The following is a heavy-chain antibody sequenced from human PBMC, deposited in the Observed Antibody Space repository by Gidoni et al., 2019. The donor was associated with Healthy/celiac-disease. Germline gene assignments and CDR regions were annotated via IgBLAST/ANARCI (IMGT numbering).Heavy chain of an antibody. J-gene: IGHJ3*02. V-gene: IGHV3-9*01. CDR3: ANDMRAYYDSPEGAFDI. CDR1: EFTFDDYA. D-gene: IGHD3-22*01. Sequence: EVQLVDSGGGLIQPGMSLRLSCEPAEFTFDDYAMHWVRQAPGKGLEWVSGISWNSGSIGYADSVKGRFPISRDNAKNSLYLQMNSLRAEDTALYYCANDMRAYYDSPEGAFDIWGQVTMVTVSS. CDR2: ISWNSGSI.